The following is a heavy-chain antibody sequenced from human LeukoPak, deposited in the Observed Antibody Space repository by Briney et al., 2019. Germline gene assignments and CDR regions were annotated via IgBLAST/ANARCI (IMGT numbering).Heavy chain of an antibody. J-gene: IGHJ4*02. Sequence: GGSLRLSCAASGFTFDDYTMHWVCQAPGKGLEWVSLISWDGGSTYYADSVKGRFTISRDNSKNSLYLQMNSLRTEDTALYYCAQYKGGKEYGSSWYGNFDCWGQGTLVTVSS. CDR1: GFTFDDYT. V-gene: IGHV3-43*01. CDR3: AQYKGGKEYGSSWYGNFDC. D-gene: IGHD6-13*01. CDR2: ISWDGGST.